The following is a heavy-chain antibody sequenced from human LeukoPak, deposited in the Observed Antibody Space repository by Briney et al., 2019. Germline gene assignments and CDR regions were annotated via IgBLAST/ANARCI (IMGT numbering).Heavy chain of an antibody. CDR1: AFTFSSYG. J-gene: IGHJ1*01. Sequence: PGGSLRLSCAASAFTFSSYGMHWVSQAPGKGLEWVAVIWYDGSSQFYADSVKGRFTISRDNSKNTLYLQMNSMRAEATAVYYCARGDYGDYGTFGFHHWGQGTLVTVSS. CDR2: IWYDGSSQ. D-gene: IGHD4-17*01. CDR3: ARGDYGDYGTFGFHH. V-gene: IGHV3-33*01.